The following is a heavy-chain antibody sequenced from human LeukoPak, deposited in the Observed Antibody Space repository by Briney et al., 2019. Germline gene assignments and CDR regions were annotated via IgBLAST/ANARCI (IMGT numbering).Heavy chain of an antibody. D-gene: IGHD6-13*01. CDR2: ISGSGGST. J-gene: IGHJ5*02. V-gene: IGHV3-23*01. Sequence: GGSLRLSCAASGFTFSSYGMSWVRQAPGKGLEWVSAISGSGGSTYYADSVKGRFTISRDNSKNTLYLQMNSLRAGDTAVYYCARGASSYSSSWYEGYWFDPWGQGTLVTVSS. CDR3: ARGASSYSSSWYEGYWFDP. CDR1: GFTFSSYG.